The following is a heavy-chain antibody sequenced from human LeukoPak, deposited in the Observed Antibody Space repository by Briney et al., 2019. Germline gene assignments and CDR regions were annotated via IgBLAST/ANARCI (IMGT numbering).Heavy chain of an antibody. D-gene: IGHD3-10*01. V-gene: IGHV1-24*01. J-gene: IGHJ4*02. CDR3: ATNLITMVRGVLFDY. CDR2: FDPEDGET. CDR1: GYTLTELS. Sequence: ASVTVSCKVSGYTLTELSMHWVRQAPGKGLEWMGGFDPEDGETIYAQKFQGRVTMTEDTSTDTAYMELSSLRSEDTAVYYCATNLITMVRGVLFDYWGQGTLVTVSS.